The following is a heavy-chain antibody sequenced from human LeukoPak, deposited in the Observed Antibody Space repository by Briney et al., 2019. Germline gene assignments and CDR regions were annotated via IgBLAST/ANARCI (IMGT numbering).Heavy chain of an antibody. J-gene: IGHJ4*02. CDR1: GGSISSNY. CDR2: IYYSGST. Sequence: SETLSLTCTVSGGSISSNYWSWIRQPPGKGLEWIGYIYYSGSTNYNPSLKSRVTISVDTSKNQFSLNLNSMTAADTAVYYCARWTPSGYYYCDFWGQGTLVTVSS. D-gene: IGHD3-22*01. CDR3: ARWTPSGYYYCDF. V-gene: IGHV4-59*01.